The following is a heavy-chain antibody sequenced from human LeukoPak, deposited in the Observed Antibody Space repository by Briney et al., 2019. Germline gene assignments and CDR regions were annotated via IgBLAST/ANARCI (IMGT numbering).Heavy chain of an antibody. J-gene: IGHJ2*01. D-gene: IGHD1-1*01. CDR1: GFTFSTYS. CDR2: ISSSSSVI. CDR3: ARDLGNWEKREWYFDL. Sequence: GGSLRLSCAASGFTFSTYSMNWVRQAPGKGLEWISYISSSSSVIYYADSVKGRFTISRDNAKNSLYLQMNSLRVEDTAVYYCARDLGNWEKREWYFDLWGRGTLVTVSS. V-gene: IGHV3-48*04.